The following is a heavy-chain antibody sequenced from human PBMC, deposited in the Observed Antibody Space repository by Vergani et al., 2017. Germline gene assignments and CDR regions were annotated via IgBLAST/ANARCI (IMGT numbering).Heavy chain of an antibody. CDR3: ARETRDTPSSLDY. CDR1: SFKLGDYG. Sequence: QVQLVEWGGGVVQPGGSLRLSCTASSFKLGDYGMHWVRQAPGRGLEWVSMTWYEGNNNYYADSVKGRLTISKDISKNTLYLQMNSLRGYDTAVYYCARETRDTPSSLDYWGQGTLVTVSS. D-gene: IGHD5-24*01. CDR2: TWYEGNNN. J-gene: IGHJ4*02. V-gene: IGHV3-33*01.